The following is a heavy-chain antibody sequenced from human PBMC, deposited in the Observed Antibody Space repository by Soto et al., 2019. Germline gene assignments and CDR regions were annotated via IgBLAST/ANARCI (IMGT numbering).Heavy chain of an antibody. CDR2: INLDDSDT. J-gene: IGHJ6*02. CDR3: AKSDYFHTSGSLYGLDV. V-gene: IGHV5-51*01. Sequence: PGESLKISCKASGDTFSSFWIAWVRQLPEKGLEWMGTINLDDSDTTYSPSFQGQVTISADKSLNTAYLQWNSLKASDAAIFFCAKSDYFHTSGSLYGLDVWGQGTTVTVSS. D-gene: IGHD3-22*01. CDR1: GDTFSSFW.